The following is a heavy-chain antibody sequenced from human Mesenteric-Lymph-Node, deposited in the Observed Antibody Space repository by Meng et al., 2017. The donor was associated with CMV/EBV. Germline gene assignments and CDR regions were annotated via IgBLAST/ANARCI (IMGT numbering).Heavy chain of an antibody. D-gene: IGHD3-10*01. Sequence: GGSLRLSCAASGFTFSSYAMHWVRQAPGKGLEWVAVISYDGSNKYYADSVKGRFTISRDNSKNTLYLQMNSLRAEDTAVYYCARVPVGRLKESNYFDYWGQGTLVTVSS. CDR3: ARVPVGRLKESNYFDY. J-gene: IGHJ4*02. V-gene: IGHV3-30-3*01. CDR1: GFTFSSYA. CDR2: ISYDGSNK.